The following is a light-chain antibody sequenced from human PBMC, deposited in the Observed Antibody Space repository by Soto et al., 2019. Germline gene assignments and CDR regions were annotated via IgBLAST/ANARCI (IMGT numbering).Light chain of an antibody. J-gene: IGKJ2*01. CDR2: RAS. Sequence: TQSPSFLSASVGDRVTITCRASQGISSYLAWYQQKPGQAPRLLIYRASTMATGIPARFSGSGSGTEFTLTISSLQSEDFAVYYCQQYHDWPPYTFGQGTKVDIK. CDR3: QQYHDWPPYT. V-gene: IGKV3-15*01. CDR1: QGISSY.